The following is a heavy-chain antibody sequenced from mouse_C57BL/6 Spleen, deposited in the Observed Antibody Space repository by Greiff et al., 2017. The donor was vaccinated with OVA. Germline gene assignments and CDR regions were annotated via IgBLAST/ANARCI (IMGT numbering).Heavy chain of an antibody. CDR3: ARAASGDEAY. CDR1: GYTFTSYG. V-gene: IGHV1-81*01. J-gene: IGHJ3*01. CDR2: IYPRSGNT. D-gene: IGHD6-1*01. Sequence: QVQLQQSGAELARPGASVKLSCKASGYTFTSYGISWVKQRTGQGLEWIGEIYPRSGNTYYHEKFTGQATLTADTSSRTAYMELRSLTSEDAAVDFGARAASGDEAYWGQGTLVTVSA.